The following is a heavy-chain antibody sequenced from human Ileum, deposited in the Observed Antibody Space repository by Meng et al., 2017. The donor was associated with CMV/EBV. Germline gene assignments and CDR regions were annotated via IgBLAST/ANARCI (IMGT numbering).Heavy chain of an antibody. CDR3: VRDRGSTTYYFDY. D-gene: IGHD2-2*01. CDR2: ISYDGSNQ. Sequence: QVEVVESGGGVVQPGRSLRLSCAASGFTFSGYAMHWVRQAPGKGLEWVADISYDGSNQYYGDSVKGRFTITRDNSKNTLYLQMNSLTTEDTAVYYCVRDRGSTTYYFDYWGQGTLVTVSS. J-gene: IGHJ4*02. CDR1: GFTFSGYA. V-gene: IGHV3-30*04.